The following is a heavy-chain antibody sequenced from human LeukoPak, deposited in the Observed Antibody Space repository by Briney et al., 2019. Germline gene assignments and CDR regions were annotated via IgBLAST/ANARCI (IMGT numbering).Heavy chain of an antibody. J-gene: IGHJ4*02. CDR2: INPNSGGT. CDR3: ARAQGLRYFNYFDY. Sequence: ASVKVSCKASGYTFTGYYMHWVRQAPGQGLEWMGWINPNSGGTNYAQKFQGRVTMTRDTSISTAYMELSRLRSDDTAVYYCARAQGLRYFNYFDYWGQGTLVTVSS. D-gene: IGHD3-9*01. CDR1: GYTFTGYY. V-gene: IGHV1-2*02.